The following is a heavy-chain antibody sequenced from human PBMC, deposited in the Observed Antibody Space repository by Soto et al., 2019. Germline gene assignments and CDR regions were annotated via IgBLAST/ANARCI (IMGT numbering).Heavy chain of an antibody. J-gene: IGHJ6*02. D-gene: IGHD3-10*01. CDR1: GGSINSGDYY. CDR2: IFHSGST. Sequence: PSETLSLTCTVSGGSINSGDYYWTWVRQPPGKGLEWIGNIFHSGSTYYTPSLQSRVTISLDTSKNHFSLKLSSVTPADTAVYCARDRYYGSGTYYNFYSGMDVWGQGTTVTVSS. CDR3: ARDRYYGSGTYYNFYSGMDV. V-gene: IGHV4-30-4*01.